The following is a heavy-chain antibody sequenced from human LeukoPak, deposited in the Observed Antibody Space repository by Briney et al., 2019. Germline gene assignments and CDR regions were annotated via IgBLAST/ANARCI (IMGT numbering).Heavy chain of an antibody. CDR2: ISSSGGTI. D-gene: IGHD3-16*01. V-gene: IGHV3-48*03. J-gene: IGHJ5*02. Sequence: GGSLRLSCAASGFTFSSYEMNWVRQAPGKGLECVSYISSSGGTISYADSVKGRFTISRDNAKNALYLQMNSLRAEDTANYYCAKGGNWFDPWGQGTLVTVSS. CDR3: AKGGNWFDP. CDR1: GFTFSSYE.